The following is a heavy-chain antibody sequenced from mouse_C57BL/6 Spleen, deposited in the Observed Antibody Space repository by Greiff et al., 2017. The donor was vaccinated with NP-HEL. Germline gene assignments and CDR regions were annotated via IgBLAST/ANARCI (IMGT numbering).Heavy chain of an antibody. CDR3: ARRHSFYYAMDY. CDR2: IDPSDSYT. Sequence: VQLQQPGAELVMPGASVKLSCKASGYTFTSYWMHWVKQRPGQGLEWIGEIDPSDSYTNYNQKFKGKSTLTVDKSSSTAYMQLSSLTSEDSAVYYCARRHSFYYAMDYWGQGTSVTVSS. D-gene: IGHD3-1*01. V-gene: IGHV1-69*01. J-gene: IGHJ4*01. CDR1: GYTFTSYW.